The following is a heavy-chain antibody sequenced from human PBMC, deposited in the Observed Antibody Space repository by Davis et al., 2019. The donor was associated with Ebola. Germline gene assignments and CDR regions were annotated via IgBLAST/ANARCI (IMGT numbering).Heavy chain of an antibody. V-gene: IGHV3-73*01. D-gene: IGHD4-17*01. J-gene: IGHJ4*02. Sequence: GGSLRLSCAASGSTFSGSAMHWVRQASGKGLEWVGRIRSKANSYATAYAASVKGRFTISRDDSKNTAYLQMNSLKTEDTAVYYCTATVTTSDYWGQGTLVTVSS. CDR3: TATVTTSDY. CDR1: GSTFSGSA. CDR2: IRSKANSYAT.